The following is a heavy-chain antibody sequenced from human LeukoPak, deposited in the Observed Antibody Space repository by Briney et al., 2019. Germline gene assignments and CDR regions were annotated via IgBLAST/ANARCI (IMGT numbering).Heavy chain of an antibody. V-gene: IGHV3-30-3*01. Sequence: GGSLRLSCAASGFTFRNYVIHWVRQAPGKGLEWVAVTSSDLNVKLYADSVKGRFTISRDNSRSTLYLQMNSLRPEDTSIYYCAREGYYGSGSPPSLYFDYWGQGTLVTVSS. CDR1: GFTFRNYV. J-gene: IGHJ4*02. D-gene: IGHD3-10*01. CDR2: TSSDLNVK. CDR3: AREGYYGSGSPPSLYFDY.